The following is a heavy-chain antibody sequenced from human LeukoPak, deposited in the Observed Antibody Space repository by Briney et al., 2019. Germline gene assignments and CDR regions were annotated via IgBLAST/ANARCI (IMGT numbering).Heavy chain of an antibody. V-gene: IGHV3-23*01. D-gene: IGHD3-10*01. CDR3: ATVARVCITIKYFQH. CDR2: ISGSGGST. J-gene: IGHJ1*01. Sequence: PGGSLRLSCAASGFTFSSYAMSWVRQAPGKGLEWVSAISGSGGSTYYADSVKGRFTISRDNAKNSLYLQMNSLRAEDTAVYYCATVARVCITIKYFQHWGQGTLVTVSS. CDR1: GFTFSSYA.